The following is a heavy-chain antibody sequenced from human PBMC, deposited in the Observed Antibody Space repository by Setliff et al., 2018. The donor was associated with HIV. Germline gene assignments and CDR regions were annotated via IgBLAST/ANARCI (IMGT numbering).Heavy chain of an antibody. V-gene: IGHV4-31*03. Sequence: SETLSLTCTVSGGSISSGNYYWSWIRQHPGKGLEWIGYIYYSGSTYYNPSLKSRVTMSLDTSKNQFSLKLSSVTAADTAVYYCARGTTSITFDYWSQGTLVTVSS. J-gene: IGHJ4*02. CDR2: IYYSGST. CDR3: ARGTTSITFDY. D-gene: IGHD1-1*01. CDR1: GGSISSGNYY.